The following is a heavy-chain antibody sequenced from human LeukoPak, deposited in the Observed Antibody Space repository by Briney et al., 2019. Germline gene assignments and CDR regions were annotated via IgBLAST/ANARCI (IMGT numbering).Heavy chain of an antibody. Sequence: SETLSLTCTVSGGSISSYYWSWIRQPPGKGLEWIGYIYYSGSTNYNPSLKSRVTISVDTSKNQFSLKLSSVTGADTAVYYCARGSGWLQVDWFDPWGQGTLVTVSS. CDR3: ARGSGWLQVDWFDP. J-gene: IGHJ5*02. D-gene: IGHD3-10*01. V-gene: IGHV4-59*01. CDR2: IYYSGST. CDR1: GGSISSYY.